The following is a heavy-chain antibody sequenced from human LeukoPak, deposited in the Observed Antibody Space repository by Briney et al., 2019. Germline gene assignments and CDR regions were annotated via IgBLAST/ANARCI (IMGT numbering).Heavy chain of an antibody. V-gene: IGHV4-34*01. J-gene: IGHJ4*02. CDR3: ARRDYGDYYFDY. CDR1: GGSFSGYY. Sequence: SETLSLTCAVYGGSFSGYYWSWIRQPPGKGLEWIGEINHSGSTNYNPSPKSRVTISVDTSKNQFSLKLSSVTAADTAVYYCARRDYGDYYFDYWGQGTLVTVSS. D-gene: IGHD4-17*01. CDR2: INHSGST.